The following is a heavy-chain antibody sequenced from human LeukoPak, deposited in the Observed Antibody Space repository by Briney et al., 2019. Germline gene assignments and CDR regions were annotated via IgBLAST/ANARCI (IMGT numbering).Heavy chain of an antibody. J-gene: IGHJ4*02. CDR3: ARDRADSSGWYLRGYFDY. D-gene: IGHD6-19*01. Sequence: SVKVSCKASGGTFSSYAISWVRQAPGQGLEWMGRIIPILGIANYAQKFQGRVTMTRDTSISTAYMELSRLRSDDTAVYYCARDRADSSGWYLRGYFDYWGQGTLVTVSS. V-gene: IGHV1-69*04. CDR1: GGTFSSYA. CDR2: IIPILGIA.